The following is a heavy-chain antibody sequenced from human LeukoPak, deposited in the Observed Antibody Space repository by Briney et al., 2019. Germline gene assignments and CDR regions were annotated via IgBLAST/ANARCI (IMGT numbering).Heavy chain of an antibody. CDR1: GFTFSSYS. CDR3: ARALRPSSSWPRDHYYYYGMDV. J-gene: IGHJ6*02. D-gene: IGHD6-13*01. V-gene: IGHV3-21*01. Sequence: PGGSLRLSCAASGFTFSSYSMNWVRQAPGKGLEWVSSISSSSSYIYYADSVKGRFTISRDNAKNSLYLQMNSLRAEDTAVSYCARALRPSSSWPRDHYYYYGMDVWGQGTTVTVSS. CDR2: ISSSSSYI.